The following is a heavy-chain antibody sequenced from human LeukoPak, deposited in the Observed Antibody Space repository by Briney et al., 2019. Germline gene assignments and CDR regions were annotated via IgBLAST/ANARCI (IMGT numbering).Heavy chain of an antibody. J-gene: IGHJ3*01. D-gene: IGHD2-2*01. V-gene: IGHV3-7*03. CDR2: IKEDGSEK. CDR1: EFTFRSYW. Sequence: GGSLRLSCVVSEFTFRSYWMSWVRQAPGKGLEWVANIKEDGSEKYYVDSVKGRFTISRDNAISRDNAKNSLFLQMNSLRAQDTAVYYCASLLSGGFDVWGQGTMATVSS. CDR3: ASLLSGGFDV.